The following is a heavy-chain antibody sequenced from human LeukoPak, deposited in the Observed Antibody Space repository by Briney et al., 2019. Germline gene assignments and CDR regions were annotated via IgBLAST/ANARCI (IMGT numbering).Heavy chain of an antibody. Sequence: GGSLRLSCAASGFTFSSYWMSWVRQAPGKGLEWVANIKQDGSEKYYVDSVKGPFTISRDNAKNSLYLQMNSLRAEDTAVYYCARGTIAAAGYYYFDYWGQGTQVPVSS. CDR1: GFTFSSYW. V-gene: IGHV3-7*04. CDR2: IKQDGSEK. D-gene: IGHD6-13*01. CDR3: ARGTIAAAGYYYFDY. J-gene: IGHJ4*02.